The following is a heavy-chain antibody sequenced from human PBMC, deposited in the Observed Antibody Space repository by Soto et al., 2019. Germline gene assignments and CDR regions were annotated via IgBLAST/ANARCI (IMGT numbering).Heavy chain of an antibody. Sequence: SETLSLTCTVSGGSISSYYWSWLRQPEGKGLEWIGRIYTSRSTNYNPSLKSRVTMSVDTSKNQFSLKLSSVTAADTALYYCAREGDYDSSGYYHSDAFDIWGQGTMVTVSS. CDR2: IYTSRST. CDR1: GGSISSYY. CDR3: AREGDYDSSGYYHSDAFDI. V-gene: IGHV4-4*07. D-gene: IGHD3-22*01. J-gene: IGHJ3*02.